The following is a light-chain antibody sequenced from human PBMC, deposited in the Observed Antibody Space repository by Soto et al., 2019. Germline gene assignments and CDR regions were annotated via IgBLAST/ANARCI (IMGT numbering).Light chain of an antibody. CDR1: TSDIGTSSY. Sequence: QSALTQPAAVSGSPGGSITNSCTGTTSDIGTSSYVSWFQQYSGKAPKLLINEVNNRPSGVSNRLSGSKSGNSASRTISGLQAEDEADYYCNSMTISSTSRYVFGTGTKLTVL. CDR3: NSMTISSTSRYV. J-gene: IGLJ1*01. V-gene: IGLV2-14*01. CDR2: EVN.